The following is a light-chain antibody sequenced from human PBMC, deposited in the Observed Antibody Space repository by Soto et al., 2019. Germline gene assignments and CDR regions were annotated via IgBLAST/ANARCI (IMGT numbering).Light chain of an antibody. V-gene: IGLV1-44*01. CDR1: STNIGSNT. CDR2: SNN. J-gene: IGLJ2*01. CDR3: AAWDDSVKAVV. Sequence: QSVLTQPPSAAGTPGQRVTISCSGSSTNIGSNTVNWYQQLPGTAPKLLIFSNNQRPSGVPDRFSGSRSGTSASLAISGLQSEDEADYHCAAWDDSVKAVVFGGGTKLTVL.